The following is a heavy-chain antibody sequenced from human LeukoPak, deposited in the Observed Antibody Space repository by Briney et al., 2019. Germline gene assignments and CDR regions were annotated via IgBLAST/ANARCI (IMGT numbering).Heavy chain of an antibody. D-gene: IGHD4-23*01. CDR3: ARGPNYGGNSKDFDY. CDR1: GGSFSGYY. CDR2: INHSGST. Sequence: SETLSLTCAVYGGSFSGYYWSWIRQPPGKGLEWIGEINHSGSTNYNPSLKSRVTISVDTSKNQFSLKLSSVTAADTAVYYCARGPNYGGNSKDFDYWGQGTPVTVSS. V-gene: IGHV4-34*01. J-gene: IGHJ4*02.